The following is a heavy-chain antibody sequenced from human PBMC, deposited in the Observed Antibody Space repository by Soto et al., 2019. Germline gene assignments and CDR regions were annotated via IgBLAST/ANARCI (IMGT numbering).Heavy chain of an antibody. CDR2: ISNDGSKK. J-gene: IGHJ6*02. CDR1: GFTFSSYA. V-gene: IGHV3-30-3*01. Sequence: QVQLVESGGGVVQPGRSLTLSCAASGFTFSSYAMHWVRQAPGKGLEWVSVISNDGSKKSYVDSVKGRFTISRDNSKSTLYLQMNSLRGEDTAIYSCTRIPLRSSPSGGYYYYGMDVWGQGTTLTVS. D-gene: IGHD6-6*01. CDR3: TRIPLRSSPSGGYYYYGMDV.